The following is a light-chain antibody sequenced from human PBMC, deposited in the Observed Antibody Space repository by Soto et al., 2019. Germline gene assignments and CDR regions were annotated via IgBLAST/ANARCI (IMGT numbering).Light chain of an antibody. J-gene: IGKJ4*01. V-gene: IGKV3-15*01. CDR1: QSVRSN. Sequence: EIVMTQSPATLSVSPGERATLSCRASQSVRSNLAWYQQKPGQAPRLLFYAASTRATGIPARFSGSGSGTEFTLTISSLQSEDFAVYYCQQYHDWPLTFGGGTKVDIK. CDR3: QQYHDWPLT. CDR2: AAS.